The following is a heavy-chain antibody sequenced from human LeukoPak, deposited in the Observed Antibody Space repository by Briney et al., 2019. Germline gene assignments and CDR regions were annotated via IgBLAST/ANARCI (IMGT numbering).Heavy chain of an antibody. CDR2: INHSGST. CDR3: ARGLAPTGDYYEGGYYYFDS. V-gene: IGHV4-34*01. Sequence: SETLSLSCAVHGGSFSGYQWSWIRQPPGKGLEWIGQINHSGSTRYNSSLKSRVTISVGTSNNQFSLDLRSVTDADTAVYYCARGLAPTGDYYEGGYYYFDSWGQGILVTVSS. D-gene: IGHD3-10*01. CDR1: GGSFSGYQ. J-gene: IGHJ4*02.